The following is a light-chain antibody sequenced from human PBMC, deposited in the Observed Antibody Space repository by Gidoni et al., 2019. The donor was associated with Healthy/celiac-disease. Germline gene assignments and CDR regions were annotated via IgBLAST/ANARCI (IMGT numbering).Light chain of an antibody. CDR1: SRDVGGYNY. J-gene: IGLJ1*01. CDR2: EVS. Sequence: QSALTQPASVSGSPGQSLTISCTGTSRDVGGYNYVSWYQQHPGKAPKLMIYEVSNRPSGVSNRFSGSKSGNTASLTISGLQAEDEADYYCSSYTSSSTLDVFGTGTKVTVL. V-gene: IGLV2-14*01. CDR3: SSYTSSSTLDV.